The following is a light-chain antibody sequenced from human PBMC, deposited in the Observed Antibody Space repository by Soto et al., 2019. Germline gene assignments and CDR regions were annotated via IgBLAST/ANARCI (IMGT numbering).Light chain of an antibody. V-gene: IGLV2-14*03. CDR2: DVS. J-gene: IGLJ3*02. Sequence: QSALTQPASVSGSPGQSITISCTGTTSDVGAFNYVSWYQQHPGKAPKLMIYDVSDRPSGVSNRFSGSKSGSTASLTISGLQADDEADYFCSSYTTSSTRVFGGGTQLTVL. CDR1: TSDVGAFNY. CDR3: SSYTTSSTRV.